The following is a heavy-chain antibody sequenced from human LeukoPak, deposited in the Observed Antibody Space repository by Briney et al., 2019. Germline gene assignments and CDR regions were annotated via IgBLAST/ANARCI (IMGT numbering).Heavy chain of an antibody. CDR3: ARAYGGLIDY. D-gene: IGHD3-16*01. V-gene: IGHV3-30*04. J-gene: IGHJ4*02. CDR1: GFTLNIYI. CDR2: ISFDGRDK. Sequence: PGGSLRLSCEASGFTLNIYIMHWVRQAPGKGLEWVALISFDGRDKQYADSVKGRFTISKDNSKNTLYLQMNSLSGDDTSMYFCARAYGGLIDYWGQGTLVTVSS.